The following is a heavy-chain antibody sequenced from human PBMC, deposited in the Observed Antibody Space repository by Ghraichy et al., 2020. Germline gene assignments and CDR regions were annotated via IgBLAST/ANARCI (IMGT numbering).Heavy chain of an antibody. CDR3: TKVAPLKEFDG. D-gene: IGHD5-12*01. V-gene: IGHV3-23*01. CDR2: ISASGNSI. J-gene: IGHJ4*02. CDR1: GFDFYYYA. Sequence: GGSLRLSCAASGFDFYYYAMAWVRQAPGKGLEWVSSISASGNSIDYADSVEGRFTISRDNSKNTVYLQMNSLGPEDTAVYFCTKVAPLKEFDGWGQGTLVTVSS.